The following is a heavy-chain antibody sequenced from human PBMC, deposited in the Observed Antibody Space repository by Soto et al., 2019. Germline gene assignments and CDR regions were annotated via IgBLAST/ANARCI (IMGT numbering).Heavy chain of an antibody. CDR2: ISYDGRHK. CDR1: GITFSSYA. Sequence: QVQLVESGGGVVQPGRSLRLSCAASGITFSSYAMHWVRQAPGKGLEWVAVISYDGRHKYYADSVKGRFTISRDNSDTTLYLQMNSLRGDDTAVYFCARPPFGNSDDYYNGMDVWGQGTTVTVSS. D-gene: IGHD3-3*01. CDR3: ARPPFGNSDDYYNGMDV. J-gene: IGHJ6*02. V-gene: IGHV3-30*14.